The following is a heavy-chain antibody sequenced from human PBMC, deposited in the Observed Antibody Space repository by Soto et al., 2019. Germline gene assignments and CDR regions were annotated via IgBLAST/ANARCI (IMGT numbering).Heavy chain of an antibody. CDR3: AREANWNSAQDWFDP. J-gene: IGHJ5*02. CDR1: GDSVPSNSAA. Sequence: SQTLSLTCVISGDSVPSNSAAWNWIRQSPSRGLEWLGRTYYRSKWYNDYAVSVKSRITINPDTSKNQFSLQLNSVTPEDTAVYYCAREANWNSAQDWFDPWGQGTLVTVSS. CDR2: TYYRSKWYN. V-gene: IGHV6-1*01. D-gene: IGHD1-1*01.